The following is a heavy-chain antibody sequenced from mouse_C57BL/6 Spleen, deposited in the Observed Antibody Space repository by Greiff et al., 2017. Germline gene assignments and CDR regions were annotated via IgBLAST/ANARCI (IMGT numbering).Heavy chain of an antibody. Sequence: VQLQQSGAELARPGASVKLSCKASGYTFTSYGISWVKQRTGQGLEWIGEIYPRSGNTYYNEKFKGKATLTADKSSSTAYMELRSLTSEDSAVYVCAEGFITTVVATGGVDYWGQGTTLTVSS. J-gene: IGHJ2*01. CDR2: IYPRSGNT. D-gene: IGHD1-1*01. CDR3: AEGFITTVVATGGVDY. V-gene: IGHV1-81*01. CDR1: GYTFTSYG.